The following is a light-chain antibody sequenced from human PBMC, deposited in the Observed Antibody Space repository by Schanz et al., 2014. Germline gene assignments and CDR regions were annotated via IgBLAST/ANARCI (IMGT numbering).Light chain of an antibody. CDR1: QSLLYSSNNKNY. V-gene: IGKV4-1*01. CDR3: QQYYGLPLT. Sequence: DFVMTQSPDSLGVSLGERATINCKSSQSLLYSSNNKNYLAWYQQKPGQPPKLLIYWASTRESGVPDRFSGSGSGTDFTLTISSLQAEDVAVYYCQQYYGLPLTFGGGTKVEIK. CDR2: WAS. J-gene: IGKJ4*01.